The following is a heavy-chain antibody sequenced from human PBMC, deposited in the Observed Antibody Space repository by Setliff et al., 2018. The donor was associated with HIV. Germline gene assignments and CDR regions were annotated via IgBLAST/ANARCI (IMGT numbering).Heavy chain of an antibody. CDR1: GFTFSSYG. J-gene: IGHJ4*02. CDR3: AKDHATSSWFTALLDY. D-gene: IGHD6-13*01. Sequence: LRLSCAASGFTFSSYGMHWVRQGPGKGLVWVSRIDSDGSGISYADIVKGRFTVSRDNSNNTVYLQMNSLRAEDTAVYYCAKDHATSSWFTALLDYWGQGALVTVSS. V-gene: IGHV3-74*01. CDR2: IDSDGSGI.